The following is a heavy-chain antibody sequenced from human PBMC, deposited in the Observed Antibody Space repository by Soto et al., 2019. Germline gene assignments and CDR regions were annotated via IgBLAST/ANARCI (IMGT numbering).Heavy chain of an antibody. CDR2: ITHTGGT. J-gene: IGHJ1*01. Sequence: PSETLSLTCAVSGGSFSGYFWSWIRQPPGKGLEWIGEITHTGGTNYNPSLKSRVTISIDTSKNQFSLKVTSVTAADTGVYYCARGSSASSWYLQHWGQGTPVTVPQ. CDR1: GGSFSGYF. V-gene: IGHV4-34*01. CDR3: ARGSSASSWYLQH. D-gene: IGHD6-13*01.